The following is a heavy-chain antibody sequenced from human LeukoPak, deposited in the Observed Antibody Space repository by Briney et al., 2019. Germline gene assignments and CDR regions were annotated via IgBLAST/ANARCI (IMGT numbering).Heavy chain of an antibody. CDR1: GFTFSSYW. D-gene: IGHD3-3*01. CDR2: IKQDGSEK. V-gene: IGHV3-7*01. CDR3: AREVLEWPQTPLGY. Sequence: GGSLRLSCAASGFTFSSYWMSWVRQAPGKGLEWVANIKQDGSEKYYVDSVKGRFTISRDNAKNSLYLQMNSLRAEDTAVYYCAREVLEWPQTPLGYWGQGTLVTVSS. J-gene: IGHJ4*02.